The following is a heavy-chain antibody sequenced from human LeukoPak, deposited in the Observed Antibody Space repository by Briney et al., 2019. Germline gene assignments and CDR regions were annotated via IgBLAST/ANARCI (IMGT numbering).Heavy chain of an antibody. D-gene: IGHD3-10*01. CDR3: AREGRYYGSGSLDY. J-gene: IGHJ4*02. CDR1: GGSISSGTYY. V-gene: IGHV4-61*02. CDR2: IYKSGST. Sequence: SQTLSLTCTVSGGSISSGTYYWSWIRQPAGKGLEWIGRIYKSGSTNYNPSLKSRVTISVDTPKNQFSLKLSSVTAADTAVYYCAREGRYYGSGSLDYWGQGTLVTVSS.